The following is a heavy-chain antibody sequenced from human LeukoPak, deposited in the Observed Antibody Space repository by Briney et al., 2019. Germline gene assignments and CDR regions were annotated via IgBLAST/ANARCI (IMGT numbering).Heavy chain of an antibody. CDR1: GITLSNYG. J-gene: IGHJ4*02. D-gene: IGHD1-1*01. CDR2: ISGSGGGT. CDR3: VSGDTGSGCYY. V-gene: IGHV3-23*01. Sequence: PGGSLRLSCAVSGITLSNYGMSWVRQAPGKGLEWVAGISGSGGGTTYADSVKGRFTISRDNSKNTLYLQMNNLGAEDTALYYCVSGDTGSGCYYWGQGTLVTVSS.